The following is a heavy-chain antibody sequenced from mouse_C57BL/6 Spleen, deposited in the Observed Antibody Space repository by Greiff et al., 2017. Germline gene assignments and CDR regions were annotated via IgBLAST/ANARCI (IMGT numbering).Heavy chain of an antibody. D-gene: IGHD2-2*01. Sequence: VKLQQSDAELVKPGASVKISCKVSGYTFTDHTIHWMKQRPEQGLEWIGYIYPRDGSTKYNEKFKGKATLTADKSSSTAYMQLNSLTSEDSAVYFCARFGLRRESYFDYWGQGTTLTVSS. CDR2: IYPRDGST. CDR3: ARFGLRRESYFDY. CDR1: GYTFTDHT. J-gene: IGHJ2*01. V-gene: IGHV1-78*01.